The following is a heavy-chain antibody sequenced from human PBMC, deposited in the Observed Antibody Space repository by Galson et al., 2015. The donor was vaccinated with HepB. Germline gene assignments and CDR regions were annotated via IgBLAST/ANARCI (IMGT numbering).Heavy chain of an antibody. CDR2: ISGSGGST. CDR3: AKAADYYGSGRPNNWFDP. CDR1: GFTFSSYA. J-gene: IGHJ5*02. Sequence: SLRLSCAASGFTFSSYAMTWVRQAPGKGLEWVSAISGSGGSTYYADSVKGRFTISRDNSKNTVYLQMNSLRAEDTAVYYCAKAADYYGSGRPNNWFDPWGQGTLVTVSS. V-gene: IGHV3-23*01. D-gene: IGHD3-10*01.